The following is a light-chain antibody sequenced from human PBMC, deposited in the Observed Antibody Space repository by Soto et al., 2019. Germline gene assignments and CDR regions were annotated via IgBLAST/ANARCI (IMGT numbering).Light chain of an antibody. CDR3: TSYTTSSPYLV. J-gene: IGLJ3*02. V-gene: IGLV2-14*03. Sequence: QSALTQPASVSGSPGQSITISCTGTSSDVGGYNYVSWYQHHPGKAPKLMIYDVTNRPSGVSNRFSGSKSGNTAYLTISGLQADDEADYYCTSYTTSSPYLVFGGGTKLTVL. CDR1: SSDVGGYNY. CDR2: DVT.